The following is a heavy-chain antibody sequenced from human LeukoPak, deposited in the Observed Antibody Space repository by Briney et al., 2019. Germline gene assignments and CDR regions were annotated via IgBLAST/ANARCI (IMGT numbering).Heavy chain of an antibody. Sequence: GGSLRLSCAASGFTFSTYGMHWVRQAPGKGLEWVAVMSSDGRNKNYADSVKGRFTISRDNSKNTVYLQMNSLRTEDTAVYYCAKQSAPYSSGWTPMDVWGQGTTVTVSS. CDR1: GFTFSTYG. CDR2: MSSDGRNK. D-gene: IGHD6-19*01. J-gene: IGHJ6*02. CDR3: AKQSAPYSSGWTPMDV. V-gene: IGHV3-30*18.